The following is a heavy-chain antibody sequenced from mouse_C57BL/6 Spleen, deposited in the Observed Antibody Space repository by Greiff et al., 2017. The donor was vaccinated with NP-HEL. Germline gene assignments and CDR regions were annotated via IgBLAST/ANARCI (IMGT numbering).Heavy chain of an antibody. Sequence: VKLMESGPELVKPGASVKISCKASGYAFSSSWMNWVKQRPGKGLEWIGRIYPGDGDTNYNGKFKGKATLTADKSSSTAYMQLSSLTSEDSAVYFCARESYDGYSWFAYWGQGTLVTVSA. CDR1: GYAFSSSW. CDR3: ARESYDGYSWFAY. V-gene: IGHV1-82*01. CDR2: IYPGDGDT. J-gene: IGHJ3*01. D-gene: IGHD2-3*01.